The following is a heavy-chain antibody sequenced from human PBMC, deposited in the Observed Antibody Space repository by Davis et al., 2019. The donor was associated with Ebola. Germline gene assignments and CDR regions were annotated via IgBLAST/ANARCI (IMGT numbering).Heavy chain of an antibody. CDR2: INTNTGNP. Sequence: ASVTVSCKASGYTFTSYAMNWVRQAPGQGLKWMGWINTNTGNPTYAQGFTGRFVFSLDTSVSTAYLQISSLKAEDTAVYYCARCEENPDTTMVSCFDYWSQGTLVTVSS. CDR3: ARCEENPDTTMVSCFDY. D-gene: IGHD5-18*01. CDR1: GYTFTSYA. V-gene: IGHV7-4-1*02. J-gene: IGHJ4*02.